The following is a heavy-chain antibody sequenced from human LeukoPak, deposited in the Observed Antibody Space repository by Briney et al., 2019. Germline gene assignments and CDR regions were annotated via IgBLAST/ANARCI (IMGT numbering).Heavy chain of an antibody. CDR2: ISGSGGST. V-gene: IGHV3-23*01. J-gene: IGHJ3*02. Sequence: PGGSLRLSCTGSGFTFGDYAISWVRQAPGKGLEWVSAISGSGGSTYYADSVKGRFTISRDNSKNTLYLQMNSLRAEDTAVYYCAKDAGADLEWRNDAFDIWGQGTMVTVSS. CDR3: AKDAGADLEWRNDAFDI. CDR1: GFTFGDYA. D-gene: IGHD3-3*01.